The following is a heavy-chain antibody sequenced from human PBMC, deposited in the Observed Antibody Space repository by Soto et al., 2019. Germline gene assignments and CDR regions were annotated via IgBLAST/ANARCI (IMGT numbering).Heavy chain of an antibody. D-gene: IGHD6-13*01. J-gene: IGHJ4*02. V-gene: IGHV3-21*01. CDR2: ISSSSSYI. CDR1: GFTFSSYS. Sequence: EVQLVESGGGLVKPGGSLRLSCAASGFTFSSYSMNWVRQAPGKGLEWVSSISSSSSYIYYADSVKGRFTISRDNAKNSLYLQMNRLRAEDTAVYYCARANEAQPAAGSFDYWGQGTLVTVSS. CDR3: ARANEAQPAAGSFDY.